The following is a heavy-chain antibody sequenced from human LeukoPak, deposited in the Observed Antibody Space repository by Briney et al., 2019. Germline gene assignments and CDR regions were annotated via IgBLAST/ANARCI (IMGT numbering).Heavy chain of an antibody. CDR2: ISSSSYI. D-gene: IGHD2-15*01. CDR3: ARDHCSGGSCYNTY. Sequence: GGSLRLSCGASGFTFSSYSMNWVRQAPGKGLEWISSISSSSYIYYADSVKGRFTISRDNARNSLYLQMNSLRAEDTAVYYCARDHCSGGSCYNTYWGQGTLVTVSS. J-gene: IGHJ4*02. V-gene: IGHV3-21*01. CDR1: GFTFSSYS.